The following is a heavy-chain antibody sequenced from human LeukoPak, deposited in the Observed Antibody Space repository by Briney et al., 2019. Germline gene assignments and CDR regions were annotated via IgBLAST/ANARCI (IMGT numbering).Heavy chain of an antibody. CDR3: ARDSAEDYYDSSGYYQSDAFDI. J-gene: IGHJ3*02. CDR2: INPNSGDT. D-gene: IGHD3-22*01. CDR1: GYTFTGYY. Sequence: ASVKVSCKASGYTFTGYYMHWVRQAPGQGLEWMGWINPNSGDTNYAQKFQGRVTMTRDTSISTAYMELSRLRSDDTAVYYCARDSAEDYYDSSGYYQSDAFDIWGQGTMVTVSS. V-gene: IGHV1-2*02.